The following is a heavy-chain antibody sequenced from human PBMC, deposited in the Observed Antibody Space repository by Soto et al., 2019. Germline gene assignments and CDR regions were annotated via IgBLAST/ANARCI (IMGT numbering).Heavy chain of an antibody. CDR3: ATSNFRRGVYYYYGMDV. V-gene: IGHV5-51*01. Sequence: PGESLKISCKGSGYSFTSYWIAWVRQMSGKGLEWMGIIYPGDSDTRYSPSFQGQVTISADKSISTAYLQWRSLKASDTAMYYCATSNFRRGVYYYYGMDVWGQGTTVTVS. D-gene: IGHD3-16*01. J-gene: IGHJ6*02. CDR1: GYSFTSYW. CDR2: IYPGDSDT.